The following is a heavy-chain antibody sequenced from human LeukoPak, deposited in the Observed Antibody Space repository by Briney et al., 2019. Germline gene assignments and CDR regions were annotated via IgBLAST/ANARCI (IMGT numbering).Heavy chain of an antibody. CDR1: GGSISSYY. Sequence: PSETLSLTCTVSGGSISSYYWSWIRQPPGKGLEWIGYIYYSGSTNYNPSLKSRVSISVDTSKKQFSLKLSSVTAADTAVYYCARAVEQQLGFGLDPWGQGTLVTVSS. CDR3: ARAVEQQLGFGLDP. V-gene: IGHV4-59*01. CDR2: IYYSGST. J-gene: IGHJ5*02. D-gene: IGHD6-13*01.